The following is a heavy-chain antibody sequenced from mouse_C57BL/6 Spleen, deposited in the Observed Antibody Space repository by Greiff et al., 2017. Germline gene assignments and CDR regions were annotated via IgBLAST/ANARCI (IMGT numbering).Heavy chain of an antibody. CDR3: ATEGYDYDWFAY. CDR2: IHPSDSDT. D-gene: IGHD2-4*01. J-gene: IGHJ3*01. V-gene: IGHV1-74*01. CDR1: GYTFTSYW. Sequence: QVQLQQPGAELVKPGASVKVSCKASGYTFTSYWMHWVKQRPGQGLEWIGRIHPSDSDTNSNQKFKGKATLTVDKSSSTAYMQLSSLTSEDSAVYYWATEGYDYDWFAYWGQGTLVTVSA.